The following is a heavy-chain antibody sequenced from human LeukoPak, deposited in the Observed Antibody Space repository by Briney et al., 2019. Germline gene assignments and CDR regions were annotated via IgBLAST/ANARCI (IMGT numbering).Heavy chain of an antibody. D-gene: IGHD5-18*01. CDR3: TSDTVNTAVGIDY. CDR1: GFTFSRHW. CDR2: MNADGSTS. Sequence: GGSLRLSCAGSGFTFSRHWMHWVRQAPGKGLVWVSRMNADGSTSNYADSVKGRFTISRDNARNTLHLQMDSPSAEDTAVYYCTSDTVNTAVGIDYWGQGTLVTVSS. V-gene: IGHV3-74*01. J-gene: IGHJ4*02.